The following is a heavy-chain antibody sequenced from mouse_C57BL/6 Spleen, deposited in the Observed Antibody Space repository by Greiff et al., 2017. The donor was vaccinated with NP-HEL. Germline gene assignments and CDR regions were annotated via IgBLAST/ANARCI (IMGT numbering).Heavy chain of an antibody. CDR2: ISSGSSTI. J-gene: IGHJ3*01. Sequence: EVKLMESGGGLVKPGGSLKLSCAASGFTFSDYGMHWVRQAPEKGLEWVAYISSGSSTIYYADTVKGRFTISRDNAKNTLFLEMTSLRSEDTAMYYWARNWDWFAYWGQGTQVTVSA. V-gene: IGHV5-17*01. CDR1: GFTFSDYG. D-gene: IGHD4-1*01. CDR3: ARNWDWFAY.